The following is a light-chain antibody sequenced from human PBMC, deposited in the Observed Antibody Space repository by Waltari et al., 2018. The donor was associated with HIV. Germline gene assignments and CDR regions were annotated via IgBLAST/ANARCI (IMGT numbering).Light chain of an antibody. J-gene: IGKJ4*01. CDR2: DTS. V-gene: IGKV3-20*01. Sequence: EIVLTQSPGTLSLSPGERVTLSCRASQSVSRRHLAWYRQKPGQAPRLVIYDTSFRATGISDRFVGSGSGTDFTLTISRLEPEDFAVYYCQQSDGSLTFGGGTKVEI. CDR1: QSVSRRH. CDR3: QQSDGSLT.